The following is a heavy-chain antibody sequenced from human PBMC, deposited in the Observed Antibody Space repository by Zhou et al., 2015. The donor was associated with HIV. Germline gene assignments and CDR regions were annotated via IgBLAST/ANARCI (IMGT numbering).Heavy chain of an antibody. CDR1: GGTFSGSD. V-gene: IGHV1-69*06. J-gene: IGHJ4*02. Sequence: QVQLVQSGAGVKKPGSSVKVSCKPSGGTFSGSDICWVRQAPGQGLEWVGGIIPVFGTSNYAQKFQNRVTITADRSTNTANMELRSLTSDDTAVYFCARRSDISDYFDYWGQGTLVTVSS. D-gene: IGHD3-3*02. CDR2: IIPVFGTS. CDR3: ARRSDISDYFDY.